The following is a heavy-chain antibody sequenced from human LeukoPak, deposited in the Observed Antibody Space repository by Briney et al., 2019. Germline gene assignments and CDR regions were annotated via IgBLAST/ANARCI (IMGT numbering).Heavy chain of an antibody. CDR2: IEINGSQK. CDR1: GFTYRNFW. V-gene: IGHV3-7*01. D-gene: IGHD3-22*01. Sequence: GGSVRLLCAASGFTYRNFWMSCVRQAPGKGLEMVANIEINGSQKYYVDSVEWRFDISRDNAKNSLYLQMNSLRGEDTAVYYCAKAGSSVSWDWGQGTLVTVSS. CDR3: AKAGSSVSWD. J-gene: IGHJ4*02.